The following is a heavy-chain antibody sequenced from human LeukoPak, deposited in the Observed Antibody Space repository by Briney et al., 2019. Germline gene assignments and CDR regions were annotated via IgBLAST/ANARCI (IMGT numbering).Heavy chain of an antibody. J-gene: IGHJ4*02. CDR2: ISGSGGST. CDR1: GFTFSNYA. V-gene: IGHV3-23*01. D-gene: IGHD3-22*01. Sequence: GGSLRLSCAASGFTFSNYAMSWVRQAPGKGLEWVSSISGSGGSTYYAGSVKGRFTISRDNSKNTLFLQMNSLRAEDTAVYYCAKDPYYYDTSGYNGDYWGQGTLVTVSS. CDR3: AKDPYYYDTSGYNGDY.